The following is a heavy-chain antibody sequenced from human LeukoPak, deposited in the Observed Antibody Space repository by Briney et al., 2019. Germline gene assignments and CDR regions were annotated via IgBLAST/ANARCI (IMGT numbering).Heavy chain of an antibody. CDR2: IYYSGST. CDR3: ARAQMATIALDY. CDR1: GGSISSGGYY. Sequence: SQTLSLTCTVSGGSISSGGYYWSWIRQHPGKGLEWIGYIYYSGSTYYNPSLKSRVTISVDTSKNQFSLKLSSVTAADTAVYYCARAQMATIALDYWGQGTLVTVSS. V-gene: IGHV4-31*03. J-gene: IGHJ4*02. D-gene: IGHD5-24*01.